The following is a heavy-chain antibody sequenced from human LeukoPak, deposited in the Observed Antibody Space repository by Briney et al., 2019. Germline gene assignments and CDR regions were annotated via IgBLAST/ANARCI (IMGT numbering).Heavy chain of an antibody. V-gene: IGHV4-59*01. CDR2: IYYSGST. CDR1: GGSISSYY. CDR3: ARLAAAGTIDY. D-gene: IGHD6-13*01. Sequence: SETLSLTCTVSGGSISSYYWSWIRQPPGKGLEWIGYIYYSGSTNYNPSLKSRVTISVDTSKNQFSLKLSSVTAADTAVYYCARLAAAGTIDYWGQGTLVTVSS. J-gene: IGHJ4*02.